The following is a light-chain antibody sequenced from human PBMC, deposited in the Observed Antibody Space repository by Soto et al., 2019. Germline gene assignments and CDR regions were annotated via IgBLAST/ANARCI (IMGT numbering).Light chain of an antibody. Sequence: QSVLTQPPSASGTPGQRVTISCSGGSSNIGSNTVNWYQQVPGTAPKLLIYNNNQRPSGVPDRFSGSKSGTSASLAISGLQSEDEADYYCAAWDDSLNALYVFGPGTKVTVL. CDR3: AAWDDSLNALYV. J-gene: IGLJ1*01. CDR1: SSNIGSNT. V-gene: IGLV1-44*01. CDR2: NNN.